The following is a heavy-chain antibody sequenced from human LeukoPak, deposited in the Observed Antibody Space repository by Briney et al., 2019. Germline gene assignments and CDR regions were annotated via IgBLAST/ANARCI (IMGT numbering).Heavy chain of an antibody. Sequence: PSETLSLTCTVSGGSISSYYWSWIRQPAGKGLEWIGRIYTSGSTNYNPSLKSRVTMSVDTSKNQFSLKLSSVTAADTAVYYCAREAPDYYDILTGYYYYFDYWGQGTLVTVSS. CDR2: IYTSGST. CDR3: AREAPDYYDILTGYYYYFDY. J-gene: IGHJ4*02. V-gene: IGHV4-4*07. CDR1: GGSISSYY. D-gene: IGHD3-9*01.